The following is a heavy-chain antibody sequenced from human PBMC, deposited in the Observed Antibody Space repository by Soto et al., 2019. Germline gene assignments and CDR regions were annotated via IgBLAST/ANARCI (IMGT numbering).Heavy chain of an antibody. V-gene: IGHV4-31*03. CDR3: ARMTIAAADEGYYYYGMDV. D-gene: IGHD6-13*01. CDR2: IYYSGST. Sequence: SETLSLTCTVSGGSISSGGYYWSWIRQHPGKGLEWTGYIYYSGSTYYNPSLKSRVTISVDTSKNQFSLKLSSVTAADTAVYYCARMTIAAADEGYYYYGMDVWGQGTTVTVSS. J-gene: IGHJ6*02. CDR1: GGSISSGGYY.